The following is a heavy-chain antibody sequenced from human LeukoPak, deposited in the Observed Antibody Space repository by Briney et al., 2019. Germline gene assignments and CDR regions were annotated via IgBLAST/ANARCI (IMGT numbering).Heavy chain of an antibody. CDR3: AAVLDTAMVNFAY. CDR2: IIPIFGTA. V-gene: IGHV1-69*13. J-gene: IGHJ4*02. Sequence: SVKVSCKASGGTFSSYAISWVRQAPGQGLEWMGGIIPIFGTANYAQKFQGRVTITADESTSTAYMELSSLRSEDTALYYCAAVLDTAMVNFAYCGQGTPVTVPS. D-gene: IGHD5-18*01. CDR1: GGTFSSYA.